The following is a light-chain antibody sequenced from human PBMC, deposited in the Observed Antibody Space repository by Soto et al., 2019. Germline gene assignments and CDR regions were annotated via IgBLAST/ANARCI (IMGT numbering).Light chain of an antibody. CDR2: WAS. CDR3: QQYYSAPT. CDR1: QSVLYNSNNKNY. Sequence: DIVMTQSPDSLAVSLGERATINCKSSQSVLYNSNNKNYLAWYQEKPGQPPKLLIYWASTRESGVPDRFSGSGSGTDFTLTISRLQAEDVAVYFCQQYYSAPTFGQGTKLEIK. J-gene: IGKJ2*01. V-gene: IGKV4-1*01.